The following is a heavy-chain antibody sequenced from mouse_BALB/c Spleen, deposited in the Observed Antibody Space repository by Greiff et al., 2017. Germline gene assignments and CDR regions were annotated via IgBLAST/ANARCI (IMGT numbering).Heavy chain of an antibody. V-gene: IGHV3-2*02. J-gene: IGHJ4*01. CDR2: ISYSGST. Sequence: VQLQQSGPGLVKPSQSLSLTCTVTGYSITSDYAWNWIRQFPGNKLEWMGYISYSGSTSYNPSLKSRISITRDTSKNQFFLQLNSVTTEDTATYYCARDYRYDVDYAMDYWGQGTSVTVSS. CDR3: ARDYRYDVDYAMDY. CDR1: GYSITSDYA. D-gene: IGHD2-14*01.